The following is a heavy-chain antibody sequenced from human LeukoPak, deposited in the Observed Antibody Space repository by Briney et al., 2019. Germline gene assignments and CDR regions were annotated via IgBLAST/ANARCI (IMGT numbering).Heavy chain of an antibody. CDR3: ARDLYPRPHYFDY. CDR1: GFTFSSYS. CDR2: ISSSSSYI. V-gene: IGHV3-21*01. J-gene: IGHJ4*02. Sequence: SGGSLRLSCAASGFTFSSYSMNWVRQAPGKGLEWVSSISSSSSYIYYADSVKGRFTISRDNAKNSLYLQMNSLRAEDTAVYYCARDLYPRPHYFDYWGQGTLVTVSS. D-gene: IGHD2-2*02.